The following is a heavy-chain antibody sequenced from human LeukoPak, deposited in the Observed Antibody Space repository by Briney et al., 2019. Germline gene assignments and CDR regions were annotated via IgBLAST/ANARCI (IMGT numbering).Heavy chain of an antibody. CDR1: GFTFSDYY. Sequence: GGSLRLSCAASGFTFSDYYMSWIRQAPGKGLEWVSYISSSGSTIYYADSVKGRFTISRDNAKNSLYLQMNSLRAEDTAVYYCAKNLEMATITAFDIWGQGTMVTVSS. CDR3: AKNLEMATITAFDI. V-gene: IGHV3-11*04. J-gene: IGHJ3*02. CDR2: ISSSGSTI. D-gene: IGHD5-24*01.